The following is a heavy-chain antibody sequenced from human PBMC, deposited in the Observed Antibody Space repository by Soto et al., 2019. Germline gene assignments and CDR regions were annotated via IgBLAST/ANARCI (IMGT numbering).Heavy chain of an antibody. V-gene: IGHV4-59*08. CDR1: GDTISSWY. Sequence: SETLSLTCTVSGDTISSWYWSWIRQPPGKGLEWIGYIYYSGSTNCNPSLKSRVTISVDTSKNQFSLKLSSVTAADTAVYYCARRYGSAIDYWGQGTRVTVS. J-gene: IGHJ4*02. CDR3: ARRYGSAIDY. D-gene: IGHD1-26*01. CDR2: IYYSGST.